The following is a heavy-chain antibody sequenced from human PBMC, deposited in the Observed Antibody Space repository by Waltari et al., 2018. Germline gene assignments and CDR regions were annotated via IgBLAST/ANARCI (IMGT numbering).Heavy chain of an antibody. Sequence: QVQLVQSGAEVKKPGSSVKVSCKASGGTFSSYAIIWVRQAPGQGLEWMGGIIPILGIANYAQKFQGRVTITADESPSTAYMELSSLRSEDTAVYYCARAVGGFGRRGDYWGQGTLVTVSS. J-gene: IGHJ4*02. CDR3: ARAVGGFGRRGDY. V-gene: IGHV1-69*04. CDR2: IIPILGIA. D-gene: IGHD2-15*01. CDR1: GGTFSSYA.